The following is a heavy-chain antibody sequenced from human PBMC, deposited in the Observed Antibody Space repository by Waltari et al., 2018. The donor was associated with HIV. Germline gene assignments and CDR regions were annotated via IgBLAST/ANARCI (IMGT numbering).Heavy chain of an antibody. D-gene: IGHD3-10*01. CDR1: GGSMTSANYF. CDR2: SYNSGST. J-gene: IGHJ4*03. CDR3: ARGSTAEYLDF. V-gene: IGHV4-61*02. Sequence: QVQLQESGPGLVHPSQTLSLACSVAGGSMTSANYFWNWIRQPAGKEPEWIGRSYNSGSTNYNPSLKSRVTMSVDTSKNHFSLKLASLSASDTAVYYCARGSTAEYLDFWGPGAQITVSS.